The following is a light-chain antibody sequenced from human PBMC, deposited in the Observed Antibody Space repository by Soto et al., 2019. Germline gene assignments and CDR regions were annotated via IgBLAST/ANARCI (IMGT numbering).Light chain of an antibody. CDR2: GAS. CDR3: HPYYDGPR. Sequence: IVMTQSRATLSFSPGERGTLSGRASQSVSSNLAWYQQKPGQAPRLLIYGASTRATGIPARFSGSGSGTDFTLTISRLLSADFAVYYGHPYYDGPRFAEGTKVDIK. V-gene: IGKV3-15*01. CDR1: QSVSSN. J-gene: IGKJ1*01.